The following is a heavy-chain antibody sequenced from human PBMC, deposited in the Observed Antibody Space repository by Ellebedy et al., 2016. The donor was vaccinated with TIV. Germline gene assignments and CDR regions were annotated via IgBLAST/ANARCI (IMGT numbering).Heavy chain of an antibody. CDR2: INPNSGGT. Sequence: AASVKVSCKTSGYTFNGYYMHWVRQAPGQGLKWMGWINPNSGGTSYAQKFQGRVTVTRDTSISTAYMELNSLRSDDTAVYYCARDERMVSDYYHYYSMDVWGQGTTVTVSS. D-gene: IGHD3-10*01. CDR1: GYTFNGYY. J-gene: IGHJ6*02. V-gene: IGHV1-2*02. CDR3: ARDERMVSDYYHYYSMDV.